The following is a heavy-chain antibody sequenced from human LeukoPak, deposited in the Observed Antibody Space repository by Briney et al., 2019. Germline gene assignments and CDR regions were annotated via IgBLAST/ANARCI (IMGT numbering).Heavy chain of an antibody. J-gene: IGHJ3*02. V-gene: IGHV4-34*01. D-gene: IGHD3-10*01. Sequence: PSETLSLTCAVYGGSFSGYYWSWIRQPPGKGLEWIGEINHSGSTNYNPSLKSRLTISVDTSKNQFTLKLSSVTAADTAVYYCARARPHYYGSGSYYTDAFDIWGQGTMVTVSS. CDR1: GGSFSGYY. CDR2: INHSGST. CDR3: ARARPHYYGSGSYYTDAFDI.